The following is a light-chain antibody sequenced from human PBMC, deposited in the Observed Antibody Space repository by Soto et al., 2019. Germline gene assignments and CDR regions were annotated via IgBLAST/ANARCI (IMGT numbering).Light chain of an antibody. CDR1: SSDVGSYNL. V-gene: IGLV2-23*01. CDR2: EGS. CDR3: CSYETSSTYV. J-gene: IGLJ1*01. Sequence: QSVLTQPASVSGSPGQSITISCTGTSSDVGSYNLVSWYQHHPGKTPKLMIYEGSRRPSGVSNRFSASKSGNTASLTISGLQAEDEAKYYCCSYETSSTYVFGSGTKVTVL.